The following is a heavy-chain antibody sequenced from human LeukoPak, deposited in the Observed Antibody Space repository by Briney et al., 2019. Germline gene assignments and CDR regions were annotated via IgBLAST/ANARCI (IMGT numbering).Heavy chain of an antibody. CDR1: GGSISSRNW. CDR2: IYHSGST. CDR3: ARERGGALTSYYRWSWFDP. V-gene: IGHV4-4*02. D-gene: IGHD3-9*01. Sequence: PSGTLSLTCAVSGGSISSRNWWSWVRPSPGKGLEWIGEIYHSGSTNYNPSLKSRVTISVDKSKNQFSLKLSSVTAADTAVYFCARERGGALTSYYRWSWFDPWGQGTLVTVSS. J-gene: IGHJ5*02.